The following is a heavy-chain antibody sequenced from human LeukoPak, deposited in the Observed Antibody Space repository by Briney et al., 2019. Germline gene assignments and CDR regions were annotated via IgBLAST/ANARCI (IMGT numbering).Heavy chain of an antibody. J-gene: IGHJ4*02. CDR1: GFPLSSYA. CDR2: ISGSGGST. Sequence: GALRPSCSASGFPLSSYAMSWVRPAPGKGLGWVSAISGSGGSTYYADSVKGRFTISRDNSKNTLYLQMNSLRAEDTAVYYCAKEGPYSGSTRGYYFDYWGQGTLVTVSS. CDR3: AKEGPYSGSTRGYYFDY. D-gene: IGHD1-26*01. V-gene: IGHV3-23*01.